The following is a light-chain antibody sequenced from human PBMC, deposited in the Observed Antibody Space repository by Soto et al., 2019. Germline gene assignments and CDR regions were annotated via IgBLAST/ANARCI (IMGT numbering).Light chain of an antibody. V-gene: IGKV1-39*01. CDR2: GAN. J-gene: IGKJ1*01. Sequence: DIQLTQSPSSLSASVGDRITITCRSSQSISRYLNWYQQRPGTAPKVLIFGANSLQSGVPSRFSGSGSGTDFTLTISRLEPEDFAVYYCQQYGSSGTFGQGTKVDIK. CDR3: QQYGSSGT. CDR1: QSISRY.